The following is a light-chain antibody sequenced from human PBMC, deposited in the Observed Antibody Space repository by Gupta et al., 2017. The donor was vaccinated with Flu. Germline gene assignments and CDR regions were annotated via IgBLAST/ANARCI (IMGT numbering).Light chain of an antibody. CDR2: GAS. J-gene: IGKJ4*01. Sequence: EIVLTQSPGTLSLSPGDRATLSCRASQSVTSSYLAWYQQKPGQAPRLLIYGASSRATGIPDRFSGSGSGTDFTLTISRLEPEDFAVYYCHQYRTSPLTFGGGTKVEIK. CDR3: HQYRTSPLT. V-gene: IGKV3-20*01. CDR1: QSVTSSY.